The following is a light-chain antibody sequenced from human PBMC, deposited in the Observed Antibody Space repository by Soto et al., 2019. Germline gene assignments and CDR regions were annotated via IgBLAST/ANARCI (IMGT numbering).Light chain of an antibody. J-gene: IGKJ3*01. V-gene: IGKV1-39*01. CDR3: QQSYSTPQIT. CDR1: QDIGTF. Sequence: DFQMTQSPSSLSASVGDTVTITCRASQDIGTFLNWYQQKPGKAPKLLIYAASDLLSGVSSRFSGSGSGTDFTLTISSLQPEDSATYYCQQSYSTPQITFGPGTKVDMK. CDR2: AAS.